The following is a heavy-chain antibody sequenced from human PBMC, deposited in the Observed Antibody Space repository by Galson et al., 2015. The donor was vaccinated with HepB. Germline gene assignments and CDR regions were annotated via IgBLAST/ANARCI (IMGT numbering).Heavy chain of an antibody. CDR3: ANFYLSEQLVPHYFDF. D-gene: IGHD6-13*01. CDR1: GYTSSIYG. CDR2: ISAYNGNR. V-gene: IGHV1-18*01. J-gene: IGHJ4*02. Sequence: SVKVACKASGYTSSIYGFIWLRQAPGQGLEWMGWISAYNGNRNDAQKFQGRVTLTTDTSTSTAYMELGSLRSDDTAVYYCANFYLSEQLVPHYFDFWGQGPLVTVSS.